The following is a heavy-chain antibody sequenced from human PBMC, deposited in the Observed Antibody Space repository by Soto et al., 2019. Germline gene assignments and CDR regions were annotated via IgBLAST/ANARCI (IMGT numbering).Heavy chain of an antibody. CDR2: IYWDDDR. Sequence: SGPTLVNPTQTLTLTCTFSGFSLRTSGVGVGWIRQPPGKALEWLAVIYWDDDRRYSPSLKSRLTITKDTSKNQVVLTMTNLDPVDTATYYCAHTFCSGTNCSVVSYSDWGQGTLVTVSS. CDR1: GFSLRTSGVG. CDR3: AHTFCSGTNCSVVSYSD. D-gene: IGHD2-2*01. V-gene: IGHV2-5*02. J-gene: IGHJ4*02.